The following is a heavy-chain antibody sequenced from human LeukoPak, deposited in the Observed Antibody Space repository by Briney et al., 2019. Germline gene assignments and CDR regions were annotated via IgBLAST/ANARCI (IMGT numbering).Heavy chain of an antibody. V-gene: IGHV1-69*13. CDR1: GGTFSSYA. CDR2: IIPIFGTA. J-gene: IGHJ6*02. D-gene: IGHD5-24*01. Sequence: SVKVSCKASGGTFSSYAISWVRQAPGQGLEWMGGIIPIFGTANSAQKFQGRVTITADESTSTAYMELSSLRSEDTAVYYCARANIRDGYNGLLHNYYYYGMDVWGQGTTVTVSS. CDR3: ARANIRDGYNGLLHNYYYYGMDV.